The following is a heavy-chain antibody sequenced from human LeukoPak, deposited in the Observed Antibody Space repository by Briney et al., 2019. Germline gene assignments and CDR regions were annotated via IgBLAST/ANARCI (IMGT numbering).Heavy chain of an antibody. CDR3: VRADVIKVTTIDY. V-gene: IGHV3-9*01. CDR1: GFTFDDYA. CDR2: ISWNSGSI. D-gene: IGHD1-1*01. Sequence: PGRSLRLSCAASGFTFDDYAMHWVRQAPGKGLEWVSGISWNSGSIGYADSVKGRFTISRDNAKNSLYLQMNSLRAEDTAVYYCVRADVIKVTTIDYWGQGTLVTVSS. J-gene: IGHJ4*02.